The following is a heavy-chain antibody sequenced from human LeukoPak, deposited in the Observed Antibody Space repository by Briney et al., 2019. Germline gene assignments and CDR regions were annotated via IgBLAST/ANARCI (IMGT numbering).Heavy chain of an antibody. CDR1: GYTFIRHY. J-gene: IGHJ6*02. CDR3: ARGLESSGWYGMDV. Sequence: ASVTVSYKTSGYTFIRHYIHWVRQAPGQGLEWLGLINTSGATTRYGQNFQGRVTATRDTSTSTVYMEMSSLNSEDTAVYYCARGLESSGWYGMDVWGQGTTIIVSS. D-gene: IGHD6-19*01. CDR2: INTSGATT. V-gene: IGHV1-46*01.